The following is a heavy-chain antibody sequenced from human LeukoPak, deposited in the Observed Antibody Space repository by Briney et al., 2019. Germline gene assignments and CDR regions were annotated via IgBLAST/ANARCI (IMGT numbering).Heavy chain of an antibody. Sequence: GASVKVSCKASGYTFTGYYMHWVRQAPGQGLEWMGWINPNSGGTNYAQKFQGRVTMTRDTSISTAYIELSRLRSDDTAVYYCARDGVVVPAAPVYYYYYYMDVWGKGTTVTVS. J-gene: IGHJ6*03. CDR1: GYTFTGYY. CDR2: INPNSGGT. D-gene: IGHD2-2*01. CDR3: ARDGVVVPAAPVYYYYYYMDV. V-gene: IGHV1-2*02.